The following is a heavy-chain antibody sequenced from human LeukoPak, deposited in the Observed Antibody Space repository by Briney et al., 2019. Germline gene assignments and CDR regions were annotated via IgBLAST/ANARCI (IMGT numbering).Heavy chain of an antibody. J-gene: IGHJ4*02. CDR3: AKDMGTVTKFDY. Sequence: GGSLRLSCAPSGFTFSHYGMHWVRQAPGKGLEWVAFIRSDGSNKYYADSVRGRFTISRGNSKNTLYLQMNSLRAEDTAVYYCAKDMGTVTKFDYWGQGTLVTVSS. D-gene: IGHD4-17*01. V-gene: IGHV3-30*02. CDR2: IRSDGSNK. CDR1: GFTFSHYG.